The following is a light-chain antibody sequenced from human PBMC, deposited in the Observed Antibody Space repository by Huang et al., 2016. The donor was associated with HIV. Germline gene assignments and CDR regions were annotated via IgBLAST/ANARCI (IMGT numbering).Light chain of an antibody. CDR1: QSVSNY. V-gene: IGKV3-11*01. CDR2: DAS. J-gene: IGKJ5*01. Sequence: EIVLTQSPATLSLSPGERATISCRASQSVSNYLAWYQQKPVQAPRLLIYDASNRATGIPARFSVSGSGTDFTLTISSLEPEDFAVYYCQQRSNWPPAFGQGTRLEIK. CDR3: QQRSNWPPA.